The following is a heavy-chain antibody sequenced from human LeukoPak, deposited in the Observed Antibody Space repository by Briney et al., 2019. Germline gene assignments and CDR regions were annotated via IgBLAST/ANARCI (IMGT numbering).Heavy chain of an antibody. V-gene: IGHV4-34*01. D-gene: IGHD3-3*01. Sequence: PWETLSLTRAVSGGSFSGYYWSWIRQPPGKGLEWIGEIKHSGSTAYNPSLKSRVTISEDTSKNQFSLKLSSVTAADTAVYYCARAQGRDAIFGVLTSRYFDLWGRGTLVTVSS. CDR3: ARAQGRDAIFGVLTSRYFDL. CDR1: GGSFSGYY. CDR2: IKHSGST. J-gene: IGHJ2*01.